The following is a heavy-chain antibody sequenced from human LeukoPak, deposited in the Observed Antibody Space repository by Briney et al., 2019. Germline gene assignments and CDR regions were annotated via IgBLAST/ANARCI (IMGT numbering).Heavy chain of an antibody. CDR1: GFTFSSYA. J-gene: IGHJ4*02. CDR3: AKGRYSYGNYYFDY. D-gene: IGHD5-18*01. V-gene: IGHV3-9*01. Sequence: GGSLRLSCAASGFTFSSYAMHWVRQAPGQGLEWVSGISWNSGSIGYADSVKGRFTISRDNSKNTLYLQMNSLRAEDTAVYYCAKGRYSYGNYYFDYWGQGTLVTVSS. CDR2: ISWNSGSI.